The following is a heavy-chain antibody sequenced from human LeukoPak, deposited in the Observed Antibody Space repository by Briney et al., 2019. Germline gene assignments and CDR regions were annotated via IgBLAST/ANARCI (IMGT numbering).Heavy chain of an antibody. CDR1: GDSVTNDFF. J-gene: IGHJ4*02. Sequence: SETLSLTCTVSGDSVTNDFFWGWVRLPPGKELEWIGSFCLGRDTYYRPSLKSRPTISVDTSKNQFSLNLNSVTAADTAVYYCARWASISREPGGFFDHWGQGTLVTVSS. V-gene: IGHV4-38-2*02. D-gene: IGHD1-14*01. CDR2: FCLGRDT. CDR3: ARWASISREPGGFFDH.